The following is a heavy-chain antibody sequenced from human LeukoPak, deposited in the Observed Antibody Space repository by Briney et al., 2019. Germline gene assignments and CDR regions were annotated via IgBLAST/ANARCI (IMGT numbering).Heavy chain of an antibody. V-gene: IGHV4-39*07. Sequence: PSETLSLTCTVSGGSISSSDYYWGWIRQPPGKGLEWIGSIYHSGSTYYNPSLKSRVTISVDTSKNQFSLKLSSVTAADTAVYYCARGVPDNYGDYEGDYGGVGDYWGQGTLVTVSS. J-gene: IGHJ4*02. CDR3: ARGVPDNYGDYEGDYGGVGDY. D-gene: IGHD4-17*01. CDR2: IYHSGST. CDR1: GGSISSSDYY.